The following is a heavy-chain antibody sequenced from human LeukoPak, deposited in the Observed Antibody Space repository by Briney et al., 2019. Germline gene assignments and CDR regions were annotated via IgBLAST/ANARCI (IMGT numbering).Heavy chain of an antibody. CDR2: ISVTSSYK. V-gene: IGHV3-21*06. Sequence: GGSLRLSCAASGFTLSSYSMNWVRQAPGKGLEWVSSISVTSSYKYYADSVKGRSTISRDNAKNSLYLQMNSLRADDTAVYYCAREKVGVSFDYWGQGTLVTVSS. J-gene: IGHJ4*02. CDR3: AREKVGVSFDY. D-gene: IGHD2-8*01. CDR1: GFTLSSYS.